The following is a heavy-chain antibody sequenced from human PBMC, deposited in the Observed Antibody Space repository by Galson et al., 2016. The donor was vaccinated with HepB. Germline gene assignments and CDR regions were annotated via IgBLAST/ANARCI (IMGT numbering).Heavy chain of an antibody. CDR1: GYTFSNYG. Sequence: SCKASGYTFSNYGISWVRQAPGQGLEWMGWISVYNGNTHYAQKIRGRVTLTTDTSTSTADMELTSLGSDDTAVYYCAREGDGGRFVEWSRAGFDPWGQGTLVTVSS. J-gene: IGHJ5*02. V-gene: IGHV1-18*01. CDR3: AREGDGGRFVEWSRAGFDP. D-gene: IGHD3-3*01. CDR2: ISVYNGNT.